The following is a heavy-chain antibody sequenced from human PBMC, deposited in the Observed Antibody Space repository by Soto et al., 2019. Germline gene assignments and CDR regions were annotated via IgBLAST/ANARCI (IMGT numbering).Heavy chain of an antibody. J-gene: IGHJ4*02. CDR2: VSYDGIDE. CDR3: AKGLRETATHTPDY. CDR1: GFTFTSFG. V-gene: IGHV3-30*18. D-gene: IGHD6-25*01. Sequence: QVHLVESGGGVVQPGRSLRLSCAASGFTFTSFGIHWVRQAPGKGLEWVAVVSYDGIDENYADSVKGRFSISRDNSKNPVYRQMNSLRGEDTAVYYCAKGLRETATHTPDYWGQGTLVTVSS.